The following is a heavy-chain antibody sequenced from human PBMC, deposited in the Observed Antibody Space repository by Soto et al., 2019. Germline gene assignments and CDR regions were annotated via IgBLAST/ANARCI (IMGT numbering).Heavy chain of an antibody. D-gene: IGHD3-22*01. CDR1: GFTFSSYA. CDR2: ISGSGGST. CDR3: AKDYDSSGYYYAPPDY. V-gene: IGHV3-23*01. J-gene: IGHJ4*01. Sequence: GGSLRLSCAASGFTFSSYAMSWVRQAPGKGLEWVSAISGSGGSTYYADSVKGRFTISRDNSKNTLYLQMNSLRAEDTAVYYCAKDYDSSGYYYAPPDYWGHGTLVTVSS.